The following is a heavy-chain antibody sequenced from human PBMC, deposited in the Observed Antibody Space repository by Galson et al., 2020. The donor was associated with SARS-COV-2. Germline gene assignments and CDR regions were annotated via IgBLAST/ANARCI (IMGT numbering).Heavy chain of an antibody. V-gene: IGHV1-69*04. CDR3: ARDGTLSSFDF. Sequence: VSCTASGGTFSSNTVSWVRPAPGPGLAWMGRIIPVVDITNYAHNFQGRVTITADTSTGTAYMELSSVRYEDTAVYYCARDGTLSSFDFWGQGTLVTVSS. D-gene: IGHD1-26*01. J-gene: IGHJ4*02. CDR1: GGTFSSNT. CDR2: IIPVVDIT.